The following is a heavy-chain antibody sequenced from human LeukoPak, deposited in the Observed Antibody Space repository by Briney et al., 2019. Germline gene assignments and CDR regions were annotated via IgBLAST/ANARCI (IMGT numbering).Heavy chain of an antibody. D-gene: IGHD1-26*01. CDR3: ARSMNSGSYPDY. V-gene: IGHV3-74*01. CDR2: VNRDGSST. Sequence: GGSLRLSCAASGFTFSSYWMHWVRQAPGKGLVWVSRVNRDGSSTSYADSVKGRFTISRDNAKNTVYLQMNSLRAEDTAVYYCARSMNSGSYPDYWGQGTLVTVSS. J-gene: IGHJ4*02. CDR1: GFTFSSYW.